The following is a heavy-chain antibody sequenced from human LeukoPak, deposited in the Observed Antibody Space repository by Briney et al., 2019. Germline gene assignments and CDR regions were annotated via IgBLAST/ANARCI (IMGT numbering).Heavy chain of an antibody. V-gene: IGHV1-3*01. CDR1: GYTFTSYA. CDR2: INAGTGNR. Sequence: ASVKVSCKASGYTFTSYAIHWVRQAPGQRLEWMGWINAGTGNRKYSQKFQDRVTITRETSATTAYMDLSSLTSEDTAVYYCARVSDDSGWNFDYWGQGTLVTVSS. CDR3: ARVSDDSGWNFDY. D-gene: IGHD6-19*01. J-gene: IGHJ4*02.